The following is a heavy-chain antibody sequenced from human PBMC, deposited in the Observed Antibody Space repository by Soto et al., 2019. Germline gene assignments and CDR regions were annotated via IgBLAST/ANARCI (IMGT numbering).Heavy chain of an antibody. J-gene: IGHJ3*01. D-gene: IGHD3-10*01. CDR2: IHSRGST. Sequence: SETLSLTCTVSGDSIGSGDNYWSWIRQPPGKGLEWIGFIHSRGSTNYNPPLRSRLIISVDTSKNQFSLTLSSVTAADTAVYYCARIGSYYDNTGFSENAYDVWGQGTMVTVSS. CDR3: ARIGSYYDNTGFSENAYDV. V-gene: IGHV4-30-4*01. CDR1: GDSIGSGDNY.